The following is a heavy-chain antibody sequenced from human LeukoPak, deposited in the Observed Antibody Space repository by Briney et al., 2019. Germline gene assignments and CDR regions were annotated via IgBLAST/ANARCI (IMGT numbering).Heavy chain of an antibody. J-gene: IGHJ4*02. CDR3: AKDQGSGLGSYSWGYFDH. V-gene: IGHV3-23*01. CDR1: GFTFSSYA. D-gene: IGHD3-10*01. CDR2: ISCSASST. Sequence: GGSLRPSCVASGFTFSSYAMSWVRQAPGKGLEWVSGISCSASSTVYADSVKGRFTISRDNSKNTLYLQMNSLRGEDMAVYYCAKDQGSGLGSYSWGYFDHWGQGTPVTVSS.